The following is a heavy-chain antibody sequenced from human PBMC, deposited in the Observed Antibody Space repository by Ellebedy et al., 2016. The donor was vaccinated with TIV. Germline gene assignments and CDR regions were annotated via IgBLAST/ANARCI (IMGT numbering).Heavy chain of an antibody. CDR2: IYQDGSNQ. J-gene: IGHJ5*02. V-gene: IGHV3-7*01. D-gene: IGHD4-17*01. Sequence: GGSLRLSCVASGFSFRSYWMSWVRQAPGKGLEWVANIYQDGSNQYYVDSVKDRFTSSRDNANKSLFLQMNSLRGEDTAVYYCARRGSYGDYAVQINSCFDRWGRGTLVTVSS. CDR1: GFSFRSYW. CDR3: ARRGSYGDYAVQINSCFDR.